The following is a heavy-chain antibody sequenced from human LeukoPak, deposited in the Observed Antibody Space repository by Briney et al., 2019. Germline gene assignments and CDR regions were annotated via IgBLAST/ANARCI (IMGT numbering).Heavy chain of an antibody. CDR1: GFSFSRDG. Sequence: GGSLRLSCAASGFSFSRDGMRWFRQAPGKGLEWVAVIWHDGSYEYYADSVKGRFTISRDSTKNTLYLQMNSLRAEDTAVYYWSKNRVEPTSRHRWGQGTLVTVSS. D-gene: IGHD6-13*01. CDR2: IWHDGSYE. CDR3: SKNRVEPTSRHR. V-gene: IGHV3-33*06. J-gene: IGHJ1*01.